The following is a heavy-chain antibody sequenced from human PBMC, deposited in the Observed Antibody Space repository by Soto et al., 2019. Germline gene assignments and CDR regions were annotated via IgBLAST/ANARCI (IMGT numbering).Heavy chain of an antibody. Sequence: ASVKVSCKASGYTFTSYGISWVRQAPGQGLEWMGGFDPEDGETIYAQKFQGRVTVTEDTSTDTAYMELSSLRSEDTAVYYCATDLAESSGWYLDAFDIWG. V-gene: IGHV1-24*01. D-gene: IGHD6-19*01. CDR1: GYTFTSYG. CDR2: FDPEDGET. J-gene: IGHJ3*02. CDR3: ATDLAESSGWYLDAFDI.